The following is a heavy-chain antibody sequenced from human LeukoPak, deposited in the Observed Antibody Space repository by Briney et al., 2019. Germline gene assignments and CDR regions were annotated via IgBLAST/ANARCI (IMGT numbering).Heavy chain of an antibody. V-gene: IGHV3-30*04. J-gene: IGHJ4*02. CDR1: GFTFSSYA. Sequence: GGSLRLSCAASGFTFSSYALHWVRQAPGKGLEWVAVMSYDGSNKYYADSVKGRFTISRDNSESTLYLQMNSLRAEDTAVYYCARADGDYIGGLGPFDYWGQGTLVTVSS. CDR3: ARADGDYIGGLGPFDY. D-gene: IGHD4-17*01. CDR2: MSYDGSNK.